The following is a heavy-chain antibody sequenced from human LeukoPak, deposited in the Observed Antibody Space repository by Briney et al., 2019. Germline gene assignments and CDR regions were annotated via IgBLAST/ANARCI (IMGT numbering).Heavy chain of an antibody. D-gene: IGHD2-15*01. J-gene: IGHJ3*02. CDR2: IWYDGSNK. CDR3: ARVSGVSPGGAFDI. CDR1: GFTFSSYS. V-gene: IGHV3-33*01. Sequence: PGGSLRLSCAASGFTFSSYSMHWVRQAPGKGLEWVAVIWYDGSNKYYADSVKGRFTISRDNAKNSPYLQMNSLRAEDTAVYYCARVSGVSPGGAFDIWGQGTMVTVSS.